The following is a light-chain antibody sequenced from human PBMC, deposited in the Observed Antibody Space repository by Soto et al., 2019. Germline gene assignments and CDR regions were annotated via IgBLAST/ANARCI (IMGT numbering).Light chain of an antibody. V-gene: IGKV3-15*01. Sequence: EIVMTQSPVTLSVSPGERATLSCRASQSISNHLAWYQQKPGQPPRLLIYGASTRATGIPARFSGSGSGTEFTLTISSLQSEDFAVYYCQQYNNWPPRTFGQGTNLEIK. CDR3: QQYNNWPPRT. J-gene: IGKJ2*01. CDR2: GAS. CDR1: QSISNH.